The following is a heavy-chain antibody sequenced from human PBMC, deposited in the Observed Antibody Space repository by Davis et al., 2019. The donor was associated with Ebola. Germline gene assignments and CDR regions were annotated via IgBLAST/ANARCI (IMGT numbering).Heavy chain of an antibody. CDR2: INPNSGGT. Sequence: AASVKVSCKASGYTFTSYDINWVRQATGQGLEWMGWINPNSGGTNYAQKFQGWVTMTRDTSISTAYMELSRLRSDDTAVYYCARGVEYSGYGGFRFDPWGQGTLVTVSS. CDR1: GYTFTSYD. D-gene: IGHD5-12*01. CDR3: ARGVEYSGYGGFRFDP. J-gene: IGHJ5*02. V-gene: IGHV1-2*04.